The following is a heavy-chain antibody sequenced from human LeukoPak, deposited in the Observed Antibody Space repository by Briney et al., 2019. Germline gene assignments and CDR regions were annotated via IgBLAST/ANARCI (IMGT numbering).Heavy chain of an antibody. V-gene: IGHV1-46*01. Sequence: ASVKVSCKASGYTFTSYAMHWVRQAPGQGLEWMGVINPGSGNTNYAQKFQDRVTMTRDTSTGTVYMELSSLRSEDTAVYFCARVTGGANFDHWGQGTLVTVSS. CDR2: INPGSGNT. CDR3: ARVTGGANFDH. J-gene: IGHJ4*02. CDR1: GYTFTSYA. D-gene: IGHD1-14*01.